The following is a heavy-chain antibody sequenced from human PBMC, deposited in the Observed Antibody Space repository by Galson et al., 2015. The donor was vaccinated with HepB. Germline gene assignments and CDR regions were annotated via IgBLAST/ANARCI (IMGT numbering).Heavy chain of an antibody. V-gene: IGHV3-23*01. Sequence: SLRLSCAASGFTFPIYAMTWVRQAPGKGLAWVSRISGSSGRTYYADSVKGRFTISRDNSKTTLYLQMNSLRAEYTAVYYCAKVRSSWTGAFDIWGQGTLVTVSS. J-gene: IGHJ4*02. CDR2: ISGSSGRT. CDR3: AKVRSSWTGAFDI. D-gene: IGHD6-13*01. CDR1: GFTFPIYA.